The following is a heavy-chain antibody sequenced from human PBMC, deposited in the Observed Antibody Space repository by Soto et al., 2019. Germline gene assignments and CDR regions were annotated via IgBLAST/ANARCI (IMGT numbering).Heavy chain of an antibody. CDR1: GGSISRHY. D-gene: IGHD2-21*02. J-gene: IGHJ6*02. Sequence: SETLYITCTVSGGSISRHYWPWIRQPPGKGLEWIGYMYNTGSTVYNPSFKSRVTISVDTSKNQFSLKLNSVTAADTAVYYCARDLWGYCGTDCYPLDVWGQGTTVT. CDR2: MYNTGST. V-gene: IGHV4-59*11. CDR3: ARDLWGYCGTDCYPLDV.